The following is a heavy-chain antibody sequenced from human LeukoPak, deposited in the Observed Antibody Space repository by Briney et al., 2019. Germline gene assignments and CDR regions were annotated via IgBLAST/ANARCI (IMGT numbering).Heavy chain of an antibody. D-gene: IGHD7-27*01. CDR2: INHSGST. J-gene: IGHJ5*02. V-gene: IGHV4-34*01. CDR3: ARGLGNWFDP. Sequence: SETLSLTCAVYGGSFSGYYWSWIRQPPGKGLEWIGEINHSGSTNYNPSLKSRVTISVDTSKNQFSLKLSSVTAADTAVYYCARGLGNWFDPWGQGTLVTVSS. CDR1: GGSFSGYY.